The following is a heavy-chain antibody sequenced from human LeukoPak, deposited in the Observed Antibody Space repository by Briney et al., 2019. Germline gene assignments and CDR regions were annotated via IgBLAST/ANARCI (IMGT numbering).Heavy chain of an antibody. CDR1: GGSFSGYY. J-gene: IGHJ3*02. D-gene: IGHD3-10*01. Sequence: ASETLSLTCAVYGGSFSGYYWSWIRQAPGKGLEWVANIKDDGRDKYYVDSVKGRFTISRDNAKNSVYLQMNSLRPEDTAMCYCARIKPGSGFDIWGQGTMITVSS. CDR2: IKDDGRDK. CDR3: ARIKPGSGFDI. V-gene: IGHV3-7*01.